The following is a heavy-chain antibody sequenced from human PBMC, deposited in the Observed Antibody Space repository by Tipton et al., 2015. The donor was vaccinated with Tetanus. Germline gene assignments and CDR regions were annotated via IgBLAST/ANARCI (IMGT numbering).Heavy chain of an antibody. D-gene: IGHD3-16*02. CDR1: GFTFSMFS. Sequence: SLRLSCVASGFTFSMFSMNWVRQAPGKGLMWVSRINGHGTNTAYADSVKGRFTISRDNAKNTLYLQMNSLRAEDTAVYYCARDLGRMYRSNRLDVWGQGTTVAVSS. V-gene: IGHV3-74*01. J-gene: IGHJ6*02. CDR3: ARDLGRMYRSNRLDV. CDR2: INGHGTNT.